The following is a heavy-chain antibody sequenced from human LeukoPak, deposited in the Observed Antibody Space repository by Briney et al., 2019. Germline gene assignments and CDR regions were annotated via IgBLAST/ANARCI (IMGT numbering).Heavy chain of an antibody. CDR2: ISSSSSTI. J-gene: IGHJ6*03. CDR1: GFTFSSYS. D-gene: IGHD6-13*01. V-gene: IGHV3-48*01. Sequence: GGSLRLSCAASGFTFSSYSMNWVRQAPGKGLEWVSYISSSSSTIYYADSVKGRFTISRDNAKNSLYLQMNSLRAEDTAVYYCAREHYSSPPRWTQYYYYYMDVWGKGTTVTVSS. CDR3: AREHYSSPPRWTQYYYYYMDV.